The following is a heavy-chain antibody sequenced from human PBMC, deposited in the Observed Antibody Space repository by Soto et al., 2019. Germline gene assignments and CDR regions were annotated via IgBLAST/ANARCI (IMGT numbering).Heavy chain of an antibody. V-gene: IGHV4-59*08. CDR2: IYYSGST. Sequence: TSETLSLTCTVSGGSISSYYWSWIRQPPGKGLEWIGYIYYSGSTNYNPSLKSRVTISVDTSKNQFSLKLSSVTAADTAVYYCARLTRYGMDVWGQGTTVTVSS. CDR1: GGSISSYY. J-gene: IGHJ6*02. CDR3: ARLTRYGMDV.